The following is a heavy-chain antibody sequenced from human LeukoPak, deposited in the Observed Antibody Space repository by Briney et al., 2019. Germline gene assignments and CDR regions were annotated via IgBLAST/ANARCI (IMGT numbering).Heavy chain of an antibody. CDR1: GYTFTGYY. J-gene: IGHJ4*02. CDR2: INPNFGST. Sequence: ASVKVSCKASGYTFTGYYMHWVRQAPGQGLEGMGIINPNFGSTSYAQKFQGRVTMTSDMSTSTVYMELSSLRFDDTAIYYCAREGAVATAMLSLDYWGQGALVTVSS. D-gene: IGHD5-18*01. V-gene: IGHV1-46*01. CDR3: AREGAVATAMLSLDY.